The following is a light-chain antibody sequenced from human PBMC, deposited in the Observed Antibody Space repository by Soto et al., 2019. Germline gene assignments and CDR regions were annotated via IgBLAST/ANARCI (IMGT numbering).Light chain of an antibody. Sequence: DIQMTQSPSTLSASVGDRVTITCRASQSLSWWLAWYQQKPGKAPKLLIYDASSLQSGVPSRFSGRGSGTEFTLTISSLQPDDFATYCCQQYNSFPYTFGQGTRLEIK. CDR2: DAS. CDR1: QSLSWW. V-gene: IGKV1-5*01. CDR3: QQYNSFPYT. J-gene: IGKJ2*01.